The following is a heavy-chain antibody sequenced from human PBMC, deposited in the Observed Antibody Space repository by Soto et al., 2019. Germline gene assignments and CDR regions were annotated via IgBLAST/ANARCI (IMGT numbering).Heavy chain of an antibody. V-gene: IGHV4-34*01. CDR1: GGSFSDYS. CDR2: INHSGST. D-gene: IGHD3-10*01. J-gene: IGHJ4*02. Sequence: SETLSFTCAVYGGSFSDYSWSWIRQPPGKGLEWIGEINHSGSTNYNPSLKSRVTISVDTSKNQFSLKLSSVTAADTAVYYCARALFGSGSYYNRWGQGTLVTVSS. CDR3: ARALFGSGSYYNR.